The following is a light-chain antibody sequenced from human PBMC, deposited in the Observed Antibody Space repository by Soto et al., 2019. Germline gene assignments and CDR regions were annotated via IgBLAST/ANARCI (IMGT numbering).Light chain of an antibody. Sequence: QSVLTQPPSVSGAPGQRVTISCTGSSSNIGAGYDVHWYQQLPGTAPKLLIYGNSNRPSGVPDRFSGSKSGTSASLAITGLQAEDEADYYCQSYDNSLSGSGVFVTGTKLTVL. V-gene: IGLV1-40*01. CDR1: SSNIGAGYD. J-gene: IGLJ1*01. CDR3: QSYDNSLSGSGV. CDR2: GNS.